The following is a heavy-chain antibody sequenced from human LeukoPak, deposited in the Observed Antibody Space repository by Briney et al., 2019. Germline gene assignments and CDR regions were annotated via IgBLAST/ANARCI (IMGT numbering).Heavy chain of an antibody. D-gene: IGHD2-2*01. CDR3: ARGDKQLLFKRRKGGFDS. Sequence: ASVKVSCKASGYTLTRYYMHCVRQAPGQRLEWMGWINPNSGGTNYAQKFQGRVTMTRDTSISTAYMELSRLRSDDTAVYYCARGDKQLLFKRRKGGFDSWGQGTLVTVSS. J-gene: IGHJ5*01. CDR1: GYTLTRYY. V-gene: IGHV1-2*02. CDR2: INPNSGGT.